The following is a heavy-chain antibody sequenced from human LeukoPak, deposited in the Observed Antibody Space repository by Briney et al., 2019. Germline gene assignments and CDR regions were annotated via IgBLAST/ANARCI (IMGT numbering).Heavy chain of an antibody. J-gene: IGHJ4*02. CDR2: ISSSGSYI. D-gene: IGHD6-19*01. CDR3: ARGDSSGWSYFDY. V-gene: IGHV3-21*01. CDR1: GFTFSSYS. Sequence: GGSLRLSCAASGFTFSSYSMNWVRQAPGKGLEWVSSISSSGSYIYYADSVKGRFTISRDNAKNSLYLQMNSLRAEDTAVYYCARGDSSGWSYFDYWGQGTLVTVSS.